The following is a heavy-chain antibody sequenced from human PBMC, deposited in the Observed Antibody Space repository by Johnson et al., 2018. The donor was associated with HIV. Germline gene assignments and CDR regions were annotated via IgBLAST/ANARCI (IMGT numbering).Heavy chain of an antibody. Sequence: VQLVESGGDLVQPGGSLRLSCVVTGFTFSTNWMHWVRQAPGKGLVWVSSISGGSTYYADSRRGRFTISKDNSKSTLYVKMNRLTVDDTAVYYCARDRGSMPAVAFDIWGQGTMVTVSS. CDR1: GFTFSTNW. J-gene: IGHJ3*02. D-gene: IGHD2-2*01. CDR3: ARDRGSMPAVAFDI. CDR2: ISGGST. V-gene: IGHV3-74*01.